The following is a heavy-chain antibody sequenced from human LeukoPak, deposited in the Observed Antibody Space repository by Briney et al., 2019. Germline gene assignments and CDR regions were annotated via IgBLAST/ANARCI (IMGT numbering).Heavy chain of an antibody. CDR3: ARAENYYDSSGYYLPLGY. CDR2: IIPIFGTA. Sequence: SVKVSCKASGGTFSSYAISWVRQAPGQGLEWMGGIIPIFGTANYAQKFQGRVTITTDESTSTASMELSSLRSEDTAVYYCARAENYYDSSGYYLPLGYWGQGTLVTVSS. J-gene: IGHJ4*02. V-gene: IGHV1-69*05. D-gene: IGHD3-22*01. CDR1: GGTFSSYA.